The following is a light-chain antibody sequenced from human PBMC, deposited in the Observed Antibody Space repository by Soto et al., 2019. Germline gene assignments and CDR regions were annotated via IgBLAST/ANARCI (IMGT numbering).Light chain of an antibody. CDR1: QSISSW. J-gene: IGKJ1*01. V-gene: IGKV1-5*03. CDR3: QQYDSYST. CDR2: KAS. Sequence: DIQMTQSPSTLSGSVGDRVTITCRASQSISSWLAWYQQKPGKAPKLLIYKASSLEGGVPSRFSGSGSGTEFILTISSLQPDDFATYYCQQYDSYSTFGQGTKV.